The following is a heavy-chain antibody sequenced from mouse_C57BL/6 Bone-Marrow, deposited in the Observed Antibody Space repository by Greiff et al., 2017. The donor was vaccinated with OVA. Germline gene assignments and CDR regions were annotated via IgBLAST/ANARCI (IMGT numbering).Heavy chain of an antibody. CDR3: ARLGYYDYPWFAY. D-gene: IGHD2-4*01. V-gene: IGHV1-19*01. Sequence: VQLQQSGPVLVKPGASVKMSCKASGYTFTDYYMNWVKQSHGKSLEWIGVINPYNGGTSYNQKFKGKATLTVDKSSSTAYMELNSLTSEDSAVYYCARLGYYDYPWFAYWGQGTLVTVSA. CDR2: INPYNGGT. J-gene: IGHJ3*01. CDR1: GYTFTDYY.